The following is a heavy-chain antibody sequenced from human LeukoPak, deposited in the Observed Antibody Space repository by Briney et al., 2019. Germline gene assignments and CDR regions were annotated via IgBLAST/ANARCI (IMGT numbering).Heavy chain of an antibody. CDR1: GGSISSYY. V-gene: IGHV4-59*01. CDR2: IYYSGST. CDR3: ARAGRYYDFWSGYSAPTWFDP. D-gene: IGHD3-3*01. J-gene: IGHJ5*02. Sequence: SETLSLTCTVSGGSISSYYWSWIRQPPGKGLEWIGYIYYSGSTNYNPSLKSRVIISVDTSKNQFSLKLSSVTAADTAVYYCARAGRYYDFWSGYSAPTWFDPWGQGTLVTVSS.